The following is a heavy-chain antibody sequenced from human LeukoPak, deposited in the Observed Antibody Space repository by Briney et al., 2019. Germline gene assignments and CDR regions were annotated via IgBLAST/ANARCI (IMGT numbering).Heavy chain of an antibody. CDR1: GFTVSSNY. V-gene: IGHV3-66*02. D-gene: IGHD1-1*01. CDR2: IYSGGST. CDR3: ARELAGSRYFQH. J-gene: IGHJ1*01. Sequence: GGSLRLSCAVSGFTVSSNYMSWVRQAPGEGLEWVSVIYSGGSTYYADSVKGRFTISRDNSKNTLYLQMNSLRAEDTAVYYCARELAGSRYFQHWGQGTLVTVSS.